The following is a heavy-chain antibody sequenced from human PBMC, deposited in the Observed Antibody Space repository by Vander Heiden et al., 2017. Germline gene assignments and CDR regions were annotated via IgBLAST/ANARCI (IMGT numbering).Heavy chain of an antibody. CDR2: FRGSGDNT. D-gene: IGHD1-26*01. V-gene: IGHV3-23*01. J-gene: IGHJ4*02. CDR1: GFFFRNYG. CDR3: AKGGVLGAATPYYFHC. Sequence: EVVLLASGGGLVQPGWSLGLSCVASGFFFRNYGMTWVRQAPGKGLEWVSSFRGSGDNTYYADSVKGRFTISRDNSRNTVFLQMNSLRVEDTAVYVCAKGGVLGAATPYYFHCWGQGTLVSVSS.